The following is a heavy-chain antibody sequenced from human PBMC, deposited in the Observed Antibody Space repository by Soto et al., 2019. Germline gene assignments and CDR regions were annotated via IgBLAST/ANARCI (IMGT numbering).Heavy chain of an antibody. D-gene: IGHD2-15*01. J-gene: IGHJ4*02. CDR1: GGTFSSYA. CDR3: ARESRYCSGGSCYFLPGIDY. Sequence: QVQLVQSGAEVKKPGSSVKVSCKASGGTFSSYAISWVRQAPGQGLEWMGGIIPIFGTANYEQKFQGRVTITADESTTTVYRELSSLRSEDTAVYYCARESRYCSGGSCYFLPGIDYLGQGTLVTVSS. V-gene: IGHV1-69*12. CDR2: IIPIFGTA.